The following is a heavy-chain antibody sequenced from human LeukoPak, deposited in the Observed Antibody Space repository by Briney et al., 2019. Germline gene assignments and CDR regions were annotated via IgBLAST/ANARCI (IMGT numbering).Heavy chain of an antibody. V-gene: IGHV3-30*04. CDR2: ISYNGRNE. J-gene: IGHJ1*01. D-gene: IGHD4-11*01. CDR3: GTYSINNAREFQY. Sequence: GGSLRLSCVGSGFDFSSYTMNWVRQAPGKGLEWLTFISYNGRNEFYADSVKGRFTISRDNAKNSLYLQMNSLGVDDTAVYYCGTYSINNAREFQYWGQGTLVTVPS. CDR1: GFDFSSYT.